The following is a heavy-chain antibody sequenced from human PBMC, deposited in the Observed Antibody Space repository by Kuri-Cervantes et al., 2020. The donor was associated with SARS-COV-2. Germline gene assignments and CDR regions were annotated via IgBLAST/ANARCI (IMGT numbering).Heavy chain of an antibody. J-gene: IGHJ4*02. Sequence: GQSLTLSSAVAGFSCSSYAMTCVRQPPGEGLEWVSYISNSGSTIYYADSVKGRFTISRDNAKNSLYRQINSVGAEDTAVYYCARVDFWSGYYLDYWGQGTLVTVSS. D-gene: IGHD3-3*01. CDR3: ARVDFWSGYYLDY. CDR1: GFSCSSYA. V-gene: IGHV3-48*04. CDR2: ISNSGSTI.